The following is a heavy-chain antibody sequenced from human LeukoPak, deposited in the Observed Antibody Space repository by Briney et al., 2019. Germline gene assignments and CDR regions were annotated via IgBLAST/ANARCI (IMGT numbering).Heavy chain of an antibody. Sequence: SETLSLTCTVSGGSVSSGTCYWSWIRQPPGKGLEWIGYIYYSGSTNYNPSLKSRVTISVDRSKNQFSLKLSSVTAADTAVYYCARNYGDSLYYFDYWGQGTLVPVSS. V-gene: IGHV4-61*01. CDR3: ARNYGDSLYYFDY. CDR2: IYYSGST. CDR1: GGSVSSGTCY. D-gene: IGHD4-17*01. J-gene: IGHJ4*02.